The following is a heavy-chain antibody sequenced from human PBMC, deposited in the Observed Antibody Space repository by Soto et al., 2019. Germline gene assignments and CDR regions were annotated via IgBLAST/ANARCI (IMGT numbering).Heavy chain of an antibody. D-gene: IGHD6-13*01. J-gene: IGHJ4*02. CDR1: RFTFSSYS. V-gene: IGHV3-21*01. Sequence: PGGSLRLSCAASRFTFSSYSMNWVRQAPGKGLEWVSSISSSSSYIYYADSVKGRFTISRDNAKNSLYLQMNSLRAEDTAVYCCARDSKGYGSSWYLVYWGQGTLVTVSS. CDR2: ISSSSSYI. CDR3: ARDSKGYGSSWYLVY.